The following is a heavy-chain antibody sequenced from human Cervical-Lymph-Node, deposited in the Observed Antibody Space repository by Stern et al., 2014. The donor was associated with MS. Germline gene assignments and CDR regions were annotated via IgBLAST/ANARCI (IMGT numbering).Heavy chain of an antibody. D-gene: IGHD2-8*02. V-gene: IGHV1-8*01. CDR3: TKAWCH. CDR2: MNPDSCAT. Sequence: QVQLVQSGAEVRKPGASVRLSCKASGYLFTSDAINWVRQASGQGLEWMGWMNPDSCATGFEQKFRGRVTMTRDISSSTAYMELSSLTSEDSAVYYCTKAWCHWGRGTQVTVSS. J-gene: IGHJ1*01. CDR1: GYLFTSDA.